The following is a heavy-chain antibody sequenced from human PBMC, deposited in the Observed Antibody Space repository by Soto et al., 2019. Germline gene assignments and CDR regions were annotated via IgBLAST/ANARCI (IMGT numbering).Heavy chain of an antibody. J-gene: IGHJ4*02. D-gene: IGHD4-17*01. V-gene: IGHV1-18*01. Sequence: ASVKVSCKASGYTFTSYGISWVRQAPGQGLEWMGWISAYNGNTNYAQKLQGRVTMTPDTSTSTAYMELRSLRSDDTAVYYCAADVGRYIYGLARHWGQGTLVTVPS. CDR1: GYTFTSYG. CDR3: AADVGRYIYGLARH. CDR2: ISAYNGNT.